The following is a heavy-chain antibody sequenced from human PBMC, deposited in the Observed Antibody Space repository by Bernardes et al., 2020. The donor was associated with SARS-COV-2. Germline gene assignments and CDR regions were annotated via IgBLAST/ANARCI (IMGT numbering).Heavy chain of an antibody. CDR1: EFTFRSYA. V-gene: IGHV3-21*01. D-gene: IGHD1-7*01. J-gene: IGHJ4*02. CDR3: ARESDWNYVFDY. CDR2: ITSSSSYK. Sequence: GGSLRPSCAASEFTFRSYAMSWVRQAPGKGLEWVSSITSSSSYKYYADSVKGRFTISRDNAKNSLYLQMNSLRAEDTAVYFCARESDWNYVFDYWGQGTLVTVSS.